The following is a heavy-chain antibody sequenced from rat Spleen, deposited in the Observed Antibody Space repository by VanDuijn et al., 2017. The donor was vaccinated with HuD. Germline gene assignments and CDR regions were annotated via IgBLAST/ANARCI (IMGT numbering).Heavy chain of an antibody. CDR1: GYSITSNY. J-gene: IGHJ2*01. CDR2: ISYRGSI. CDR3: ARPANYGGGYYFDY. V-gene: IGHV3-1*01. D-gene: IGHD1-11*01. Sequence: EVQLQESGPGLVKPSQSLSLTCSVTGYSITSNYWGWIRKFPGNKMEWIGHISYRGSISYNPSLKSRISITRDTSKNQFFLQLNSLTTEDTATYFCARPANYGGGYYFDYWGQGVMVTVSS.